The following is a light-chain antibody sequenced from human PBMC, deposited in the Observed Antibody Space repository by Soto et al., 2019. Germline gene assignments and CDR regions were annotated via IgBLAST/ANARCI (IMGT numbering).Light chain of an antibody. V-gene: IGKV3-20*01. CDR1: QSVSSSY. CDR3: QQYGSSPVT. CDR2: GAS. Sequence: EIVLTQSPGTLSLSPGERASLSCRASQSVSSSYLAWYQQKPGQAPRLLIYGASSRATGIPDRFSGSGSGTDFTLTISRLEPEDFAVYYGQQYGSSPVTFGQGTKLEIK. J-gene: IGKJ2*01.